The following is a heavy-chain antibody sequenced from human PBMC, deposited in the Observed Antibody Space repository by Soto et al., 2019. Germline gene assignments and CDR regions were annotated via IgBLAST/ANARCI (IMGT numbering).Heavy chain of an antibody. Sequence: KGRERVSYISSSSSTIYYADSVKGRFTISRDNAKNSLYLQMNSLRAEDTAVYYCASFFFFQAEDGIRDTVPVSAFLLNRSSDL. CDR2: ISSSSSTI. J-gene: IGHJ2*01. D-gene: IGHD2-15*01. V-gene: IGHV3-48*01. CDR3: ASFFFFQAEDGIRDTVPVSAFLLNRSSDL.